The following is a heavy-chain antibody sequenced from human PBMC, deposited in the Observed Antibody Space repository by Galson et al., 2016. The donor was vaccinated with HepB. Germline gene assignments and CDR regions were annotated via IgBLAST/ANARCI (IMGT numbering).Heavy chain of an antibody. CDR3: AKDIVAGPPILVVTSADH. Sequence: SLRLSCAPSGLSFSSYAMTWARQPPGKGLGWVTGFSDSGSATYYPHTVKGRFTNSRDNSKNTLYLQMNSLRAEDTSIFYGAKDIVAGPPILVVTSADHWGQGTLVTVSS. V-gene: IGHV3-23*01. CDR1: GLSFSSYA. J-gene: IGHJ4*02. D-gene: IGHD2-21*02. CDR2: FSDSGSAT.